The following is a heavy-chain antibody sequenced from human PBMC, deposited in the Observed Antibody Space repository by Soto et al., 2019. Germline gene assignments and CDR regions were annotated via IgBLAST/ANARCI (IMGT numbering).Heavy chain of an antibody. CDR2: IAPSDSQT. V-gene: IGHV5-10-1*01. Sequence: GASLKISCNGSGYSFAGYWITWVRQKPGKGLEWMGRIAPSDSQTYYSPSFRGHVTISVTKSITTVFLQWSSLRASDTAMYYCARQIYDSDTGPNFQYYFDSWGQGTPVTVSS. CDR3: ARQIYDSDTGPNFQYYFDS. CDR1: GYSFAGYW. D-gene: IGHD3-22*01. J-gene: IGHJ4*02.